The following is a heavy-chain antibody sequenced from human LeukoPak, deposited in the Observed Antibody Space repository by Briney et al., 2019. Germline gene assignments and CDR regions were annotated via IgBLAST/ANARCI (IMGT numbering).Heavy chain of an antibody. CDR2: ISGSGGST. D-gene: IGHD6-13*01. CDR3: AKVTVPTLPGIAAAGGFDY. CDR1: GFTFSSYA. Sequence: GGSLRLSCAASGFTFSSYAMSWVRQAPGKGLEWVSAISGSGGSTYYADSVKGRFTISRDNSKNTLYLQMNSLRAEDTAVCYCAKVTVPTLPGIAAAGGFDYWGQGTLVTVSS. V-gene: IGHV3-23*01. J-gene: IGHJ4*02.